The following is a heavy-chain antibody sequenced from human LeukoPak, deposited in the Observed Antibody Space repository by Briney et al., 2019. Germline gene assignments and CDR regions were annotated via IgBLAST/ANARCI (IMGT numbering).Heavy chain of an antibody. CDR2: ISGSGDDT. CDR3: AKEGGSGWR. CDR1: GFTFSTYA. Sequence: GGSLRLSCAASGFTFSTYAMSWVRQAPGKGLEWVSAISGSGDDTYYADSVQGRFTISRDNSKNTLYLQMNSLRAEDTAVYYCAKEGGSGWRWGQGTLVTVSS. J-gene: IGHJ4*02. V-gene: IGHV3-23*01. D-gene: IGHD6-19*01.